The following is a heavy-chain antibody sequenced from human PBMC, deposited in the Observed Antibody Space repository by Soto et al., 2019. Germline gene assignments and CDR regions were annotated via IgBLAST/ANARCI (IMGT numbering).Heavy chain of an antibody. J-gene: IGHJ3*02. V-gene: IGHV3-15*07. D-gene: IGHD1-26*01. CDR1: GFTFSNAW. CDR3: TTRWLVGATTDPAGFDI. Sequence: GGSLRLSCAASGFTFSNAWMNWVRQAPGKGLEWVGRIKSKTDGGTTDYAAPVKGRFTISRDDSKNTLYLQMNSLKTEDTAVYYCTTRWLVGATTDPAGFDIWGQGTMVTVSS. CDR2: IKSKTDGGTT.